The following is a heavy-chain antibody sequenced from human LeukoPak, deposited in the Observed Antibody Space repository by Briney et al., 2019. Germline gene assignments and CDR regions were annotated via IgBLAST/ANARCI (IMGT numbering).Heavy chain of an antibody. CDR1: GYTFTSYG. J-gene: IGHJ6*02. CDR2: ISAYNGNT. V-gene: IGHV1-18*01. D-gene: IGHD5-18*01. CDR3: ARDSGEWIQLWSDYYYYGMDV. Sequence: ASVKVSCKASGYTFTSYGISWVRQASGQGLEWMGWISAYNGNTNYAQKLQGRVTMTTDTSTSTAYMELRSLRSDDTAVYYCARDSGEWIQLWSDYYYYGMDVWGQGTTVTVSS.